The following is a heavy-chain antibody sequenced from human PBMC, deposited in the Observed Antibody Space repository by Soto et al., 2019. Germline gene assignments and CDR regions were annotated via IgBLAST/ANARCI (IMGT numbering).Heavy chain of an antibody. CDR3: ARAKARDYYYCMDV. CDR1: GFPFGSYG. CDR2: IRSSGSTI. J-gene: IGHJ6*02. Sequence: SLRISCAASGFPFGSYGMNGLRQAPGKGRELVSPIRSSGSTISYADSLKWRFTLSRDNAKNSLYLQMNSQRAEDTAVYYCARAKARDYYYCMDVWGQGTTVTVSS. V-gene: IGHV3-48*03.